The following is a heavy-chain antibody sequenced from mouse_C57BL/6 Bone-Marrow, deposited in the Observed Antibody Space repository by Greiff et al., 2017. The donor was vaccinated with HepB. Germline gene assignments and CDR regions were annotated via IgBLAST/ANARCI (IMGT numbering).Heavy chain of an antibody. V-gene: IGHV1-55*01. J-gene: IGHJ2*01. CDR3: ARTHYYDYDGRTDCFDY. D-gene: IGHD2-4*01. Sequence: QVQLQQPGAELVKPGASVKMSCKASGYTFTSYWITWVKQRPGQGLEWIGDIYPGSGSTNYNEKFKSKATLTVDTSSSTAYMQLSSLTSEDSAVYYCARTHYYDYDGRTDCFDYWGQGTTLTVSS. CDR2: IYPGSGST. CDR1: GYTFTSYW.